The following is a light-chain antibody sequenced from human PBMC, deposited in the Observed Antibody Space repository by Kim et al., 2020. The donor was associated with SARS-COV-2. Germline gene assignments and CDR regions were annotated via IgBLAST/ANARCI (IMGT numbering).Light chain of an antibody. CDR1: QSVKDN. CDR3: QQRTEWPT. J-gene: IGKJ5*01. Sequence: EIVLTQSPATLSLSPGEGLTLSCRASQSVKDNLAWYLQRPGQAPTLLIYDAYRRATGVPARFRGSGSGTDFSLIISRLEPVDFGVYYCQQRTEWPTFGQGTRLEIK. V-gene: IGKV3-11*01. CDR2: DAY.